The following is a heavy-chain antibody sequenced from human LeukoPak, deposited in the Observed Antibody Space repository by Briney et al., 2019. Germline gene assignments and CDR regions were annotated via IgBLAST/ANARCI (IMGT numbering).Heavy chain of an antibody. CDR1: GGSISSYY. V-gene: IGHV4-59*01. CDR3: ARGWSSSWFHYYYYYMDV. CDR2: IFYSGTT. Sequence: SSETLSLTCTVFGGSISSYYWSWIRQPPGKGLEWIGFIFYSGTTNYNPSLKSRVTISVDTSKNQFSLKLSSVTAEDTAVYYCARGWSSSWFHYYYYYMDVWGKGTTVTISS. J-gene: IGHJ6*03. D-gene: IGHD6-13*01.